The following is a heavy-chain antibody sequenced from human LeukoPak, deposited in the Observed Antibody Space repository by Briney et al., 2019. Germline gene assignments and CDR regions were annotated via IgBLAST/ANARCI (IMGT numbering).Heavy chain of an antibody. CDR1: GFTFSSYG. D-gene: IGHD1-26*01. Sequence: GGSLRLSCAASGFTFSSYGMSWVRQAPGKGLEWVSSISASGVMTYYADSVKGRFTVSSDNSKNSLYLQMSSLTAADTAVYYCAKDRSIGTYYTFDHWGQGTLVTVSS. CDR3: AKDRSIGTYYTFDH. V-gene: IGHV3-23*01. J-gene: IGHJ4*02. CDR2: ISASGVMT.